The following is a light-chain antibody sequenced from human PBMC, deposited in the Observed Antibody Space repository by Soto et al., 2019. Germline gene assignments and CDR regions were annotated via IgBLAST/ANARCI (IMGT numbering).Light chain of an antibody. Sequence: QSVLTQPASVSGSPGPSITISCTGTSSDVGGYNYVSWYQQHPGKAPKLMIYEVSNRPSGVSNRFSGSKSGNTASLTISGLQDEDEADDYCSSYTSSSTHVVFGGGTKVTVL. CDR1: SSDVGGYNY. V-gene: IGLV2-14*01. J-gene: IGLJ2*01. CDR2: EVS. CDR3: SSYTSSSTHVV.